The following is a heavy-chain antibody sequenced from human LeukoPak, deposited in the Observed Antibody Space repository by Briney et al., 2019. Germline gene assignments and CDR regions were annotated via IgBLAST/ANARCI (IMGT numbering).Heavy chain of an antibody. V-gene: IGHV4-34*01. CDR2: MTYSGDS. Sequence: PSETLSLTCAVYGGSFSGYYWSWIRQPPGKGLEWIGEMTYSGDSNFNPSLKSRVTLSADTFKNQFSLKLSSVTAADTAVYYCATEGYTAGRQVVDSWGQGTLVTVSS. D-gene: IGHD6-6*01. CDR1: GGSFSGYY. CDR3: ATEGYTAGRQVVDS. J-gene: IGHJ4*02.